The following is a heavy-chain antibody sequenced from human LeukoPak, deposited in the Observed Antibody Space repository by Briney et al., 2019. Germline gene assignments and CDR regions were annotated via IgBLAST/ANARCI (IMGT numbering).Heavy chain of an antibody. D-gene: IGHD3-22*01. V-gene: IGHV3-74*01. Sequence: TGGSLRLSCAASGFTFSSYAMSWVRQAPGKGLVWVSRIKSDGSSTSYADYVKGRFTISRDNAKNTLYLQMNSLRAEDTAVYYCTRDLEYYDSSGLFGYWGQGTLVTVSP. CDR2: IKSDGSST. J-gene: IGHJ4*02. CDR1: GFTFSSYA. CDR3: TRDLEYYDSSGLFGY.